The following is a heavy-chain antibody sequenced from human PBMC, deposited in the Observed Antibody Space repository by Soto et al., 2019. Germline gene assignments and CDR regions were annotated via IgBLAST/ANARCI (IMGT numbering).Heavy chain of an antibody. D-gene: IGHD3-22*01. Sequence: GGSLRLSCAASGFTFSSYTMNWVRQVPGKGLEWVSSISSSSSYIYYADSVKGRFTISRDNAKNSLYLQMNSLRAEDTAVYYCAGEGYYDSSGYYRSYWGQGTLVTVSS. CDR2: ISSSSSYI. V-gene: IGHV3-21*01. CDR1: GFTFSSYT. J-gene: IGHJ4*02. CDR3: AGEGYYDSSGYYRSY.